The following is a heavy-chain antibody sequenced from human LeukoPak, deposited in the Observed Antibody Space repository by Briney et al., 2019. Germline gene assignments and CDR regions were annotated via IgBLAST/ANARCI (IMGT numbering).Heavy chain of an antibody. D-gene: IGHD1-1*01. CDR2: INPSGGST. CDR3: ARDLPGTKNNWFDP. J-gene: IGHJ5*02. V-gene: IGHV1-46*01. Sequence: RRARRLVNERMGIINPSGGSTSYAQKFQGRVTMTRDTSTSTVYMELSSLRSEDTAVYYCARDLPGTKNNWFDPWGQGTLVTVSS.